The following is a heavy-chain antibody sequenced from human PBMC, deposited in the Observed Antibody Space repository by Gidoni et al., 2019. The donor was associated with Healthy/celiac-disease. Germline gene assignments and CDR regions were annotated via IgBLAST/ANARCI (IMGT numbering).Heavy chain of an antibody. J-gene: IGHJ4*02. CDR3: ARQGYSSSWFPTYYFDY. Sequence: QLQLQESGPGLVKPSETLSLTCTVSGGSISSSSYYWGWIRQPPGKGLEWIGSIYYSGSTYYNPSLKSRVTISVDTSKNQFSLKLSSVTAADTAAYYCARQGYSSSWFPTYYFDYWGQGTLVTVSS. CDR2: IYYSGST. V-gene: IGHV4-39*01. D-gene: IGHD6-13*01. CDR1: GGSISSSSYY.